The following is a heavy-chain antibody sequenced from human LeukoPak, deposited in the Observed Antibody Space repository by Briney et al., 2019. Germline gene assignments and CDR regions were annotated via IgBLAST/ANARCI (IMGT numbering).Heavy chain of an antibody. V-gene: IGHV3-48*03. CDR3: ARVQRGIAVALDY. CDR2: ISTTGSSI. CDR1: GFSFNSFG. Sequence: GGSLRLSCAASGFSFNSFGMNWVRQAPGKGLEWVSYISTTGSSIYYADSVKGRFTISRDNVKNLLYLQMNSLRAEDTAVYYCARVQRGIAVALDYWGQGTLATVSS. D-gene: IGHD6-19*01. J-gene: IGHJ4*02.